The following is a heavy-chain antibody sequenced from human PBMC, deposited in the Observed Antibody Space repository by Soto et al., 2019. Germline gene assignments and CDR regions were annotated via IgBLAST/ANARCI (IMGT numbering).Heavy chain of an antibody. CDR3: ARVVGSTALVGIDT. V-gene: IGHV3-23*01. J-gene: IGHJ5*02. Sequence: EVQLLDSGGGLVQPGGSLRLSCEAYGLSFSSHAMTWVRHAPGKGLDWVSGISGDGSDTYYSDSVKGRYTISRDNSKNTLYLQMNSLRAEDTAVYFCARVVGSTALVGIDTWGRGALVSVSS. CDR1: GLSFSSHA. D-gene: IGHD1-26*01. CDR2: ISGDGSDT.